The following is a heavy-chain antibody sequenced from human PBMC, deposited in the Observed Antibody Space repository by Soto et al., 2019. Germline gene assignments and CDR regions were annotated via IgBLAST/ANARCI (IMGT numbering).Heavy chain of an antibody. CDR1: GGTFSSYA. CDR3: ARERGSRFLESVYYYYYGMDV. J-gene: IGHJ6*02. CDR2: IIPIFGTA. Sequence: ASVKVSCKASGGTFSSYAISWVRQAPGQGLEWMGGIIPIFGTANYAQKFQGRVTITADKSTSTAYMELSSLRSEDTAVYYCARERGSRFLESVYYYYYGMDVWGRGTTVTVSS. V-gene: IGHV1-69*06. D-gene: IGHD3-3*01.